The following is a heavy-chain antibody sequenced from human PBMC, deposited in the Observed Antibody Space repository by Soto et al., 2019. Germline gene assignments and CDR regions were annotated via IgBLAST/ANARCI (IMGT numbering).Heavy chain of an antibody. Sequence: SETLSLTCTVSGGSISSSSYYWGWIRQPPGKGLEWIGSIYYSGSTYYNPSLKSRVTISVDTSKNQFSLKLSSVTAADTAVYYCARLGYSYGYSDYWGQGTLVTVSS. D-gene: IGHD5-18*01. CDR1: GGSISSSSYY. CDR2: IYYSGST. J-gene: IGHJ4*02. CDR3: ARLGYSYGYSDY. V-gene: IGHV4-39*01.